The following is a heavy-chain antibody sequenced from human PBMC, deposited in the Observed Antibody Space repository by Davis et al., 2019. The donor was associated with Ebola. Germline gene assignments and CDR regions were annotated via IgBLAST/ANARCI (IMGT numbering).Heavy chain of an antibody. V-gene: IGHV3-74*01. Sequence: PGGSLRLSCAASGFTFSSYWMHWVRQAPGKGLVWVSRINSDGSSTSYADSVKGRFTISRDNAKNTLYLQMNSLRAEDTAVYYCARVSTFGHFDWFDPWGQGTLVTVSS. CDR2: INSDGSST. CDR3: ARVSTFGHFDWFDP. D-gene: IGHD3-10*01. CDR1: GFTFSSYW. J-gene: IGHJ5*02.